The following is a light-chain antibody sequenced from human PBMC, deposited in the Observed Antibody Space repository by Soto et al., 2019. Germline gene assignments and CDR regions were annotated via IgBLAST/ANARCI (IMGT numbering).Light chain of an antibody. V-gene: IGKV1-5*01. CDR1: QTISSW. J-gene: IGKJ5*01. CDR3: QHYNSYPYT. CDR2: DAS. Sequence: DIQMTQSPSTLSASAGDRVTITCRASQTISSWLAWYQQKPGKAPKLLIYDASTLASGAPSRFSGSGSGTEFTLTNSSLQPDDFATYYCQHYNSYPYTFGQGTRLEVK.